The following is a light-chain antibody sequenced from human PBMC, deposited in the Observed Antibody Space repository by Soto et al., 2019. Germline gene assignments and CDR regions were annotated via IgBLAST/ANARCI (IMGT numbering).Light chain of an antibody. J-gene: IGKJ1*01. V-gene: IGKV3-15*01. CDR1: QSVTSK. Sequence: ETVLTQSPVTLPASLGGRATLSCRASQSVTSKLAWYQQKPGQAPRLVIYGASSRATGIPARFSGSGSGTEFTLTITSLQSEDLAVYYCHQYNDWPRTFGQGTKVEIK. CDR2: GAS. CDR3: HQYNDWPRT.